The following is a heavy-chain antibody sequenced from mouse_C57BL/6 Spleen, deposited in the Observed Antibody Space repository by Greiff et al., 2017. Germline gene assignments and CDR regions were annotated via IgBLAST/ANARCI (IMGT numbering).Heavy chain of an antibody. CDR1: GFTFSDYY. D-gene: IGHD2-4*01. V-gene: IGHV5-16*01. CDR3: ARAYYDYDYFDY. Sequence: EVKLLESEGGLVQPGSSMKLSCTASGFTFSDYYMAWVRQVPEKGLEWVANINYDGSSTYYLDSVKSRFIISRDNAKNILYLQMSSLKSEDTATYYCARAYYDYDYFDYWGQGTTLTVSS. CDR2: INYDGSST. J-gene: IGHJ2*01.